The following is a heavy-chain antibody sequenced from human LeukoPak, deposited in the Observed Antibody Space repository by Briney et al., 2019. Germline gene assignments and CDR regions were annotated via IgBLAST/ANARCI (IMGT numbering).Heavy chain of an antibody. CDR3: AKDEVPIAAAGTRSGY. Sequence: GGSLRLSCAASGFTFSSYGMHWVRQAPGKGLEWVAFIRYDGSNKYYADSVKGRFTISRDNSKNTLYLQMNSLRAEDTAVYYCAKDEVPIAAAGTRSGYWGQGTLVTVSS. CDR1: GFTFSSYG. D-gene: IGHD6-13*01. CDR2: IRYDGSNK. V-gene: IGHV3-30*02. J-gene: IGHJ4*02.